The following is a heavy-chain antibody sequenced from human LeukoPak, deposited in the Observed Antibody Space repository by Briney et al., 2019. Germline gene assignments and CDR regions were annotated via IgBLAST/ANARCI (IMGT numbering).Heavy chain of an antibody. CDR3: ARDREGYFDY. CDR2: IYYSGST. Sequence: NASETLSLTCTVSGGSISSYYWSWIRQPPGKGLEWIGYIYYSGSTNYNPSLKSRVTISVDTSKNQFSLKLGSVTAADTAVYYCARDREGYFDYWDQGTLVTVSS. J-gene: IGHJ4*02. CDR1: GGSISSYY. V-gene: IGHV4-59*01. D-gene: IGHD1-26*01.